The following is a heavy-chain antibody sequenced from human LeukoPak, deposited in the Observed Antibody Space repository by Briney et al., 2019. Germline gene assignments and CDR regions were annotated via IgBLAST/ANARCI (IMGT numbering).Heavy chain of an antibody. Sequence: GSLRLSCAASGFTFSNYAMSWVRQAPGKGLVWVSSITGGGATTYYAASVKGRFTISRDNSKNTVFLQMNSLRAEDMTLYYCARGPAISYYSMDVWGKGTTVTVSS. CDR1: GFTFSNYA. CDR3: ARGPAISYYSMDV. J-gene: IGHJ6*03. V-gene: IGHV3-23*01. D-gene: IGHD2-2*01. CDR2: ITGGGATT.